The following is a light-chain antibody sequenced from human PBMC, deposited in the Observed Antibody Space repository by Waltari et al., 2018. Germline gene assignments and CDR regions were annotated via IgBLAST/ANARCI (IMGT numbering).Light chain of an antibody. CDR3: QTGGHGTWV. CDR2: VNSDGSH. J-gene: IGLJ3*02. V-gene: IGLV4-69*01. CDR1: SGHSSNV. Sequence: QLVLTQSPSASASLGASVQLTCTLSSGHSSNVIAWHQQQPEKGPRYLMKVNSDGSHSKGDKIPDRFSGSSSGAEHYLTISSLQSEDEADYYCQTGGHGTWVFGGGTKLTVL.